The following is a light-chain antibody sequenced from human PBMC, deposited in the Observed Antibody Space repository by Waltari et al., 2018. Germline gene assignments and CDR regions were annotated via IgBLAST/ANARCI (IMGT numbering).Light chain of an antibody. V-gene: IGLV3-21*03. CDR2: DDS. Sequence: SYVLTQPPSVSVAPGRTASITCGGNDLLSKSVHWYQQRPGQAPVLVVYDDSGRPSGIPERFSGSNSANTATLTIRRVEAGDEADYYCQVWDRNSAVVFGGGTKLTVL. CDR1: DLLSKS. CDR3: QVWDRNSAVV. J-gene: IGLJ2*01.